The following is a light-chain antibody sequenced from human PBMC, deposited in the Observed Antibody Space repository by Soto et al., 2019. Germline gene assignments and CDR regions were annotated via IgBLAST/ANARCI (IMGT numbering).Light chain of an antibody. V-gene: IGLV1-40*01. CDR1: SSNIGAGYD. CDR3: QSYDSSLSGFYV. CDR2: GNS. Sequence: QSVLTQPPSVSGVPGQRVTISCTGSSSNIGAGYDVHWYQQLPGTAPKLLIYGNSNRPSGVPDGFSGSKSGTSASLAITGLQAEDEADYYCQSYDSSLSGFYVFGTGTKLTVL. J-gene: IGLJ1*01.